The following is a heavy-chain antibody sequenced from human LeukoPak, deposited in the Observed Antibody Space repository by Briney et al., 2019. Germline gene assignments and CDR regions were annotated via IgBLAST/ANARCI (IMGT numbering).Heavy chain of an antibody. Sequence: ASVNVSCKTFGYTFTSYYMHWVRQAPGQGLEWMGIINPSGGSTSYAQKFQGRVTITTDESTSTAYMELSSLRSEDTAVYYCARDPSSGSYYNGYYNYMDVWGKGTTVTVSS. CDR3: ARDPSSGSYYNGYYNYMDV. CDR2: INPSGGST. V-gene: IGHV1-46*01. CDR1: GYTFTSYY. D-gene: IGHD3-10*01. J-gene: IGHJ6*03.